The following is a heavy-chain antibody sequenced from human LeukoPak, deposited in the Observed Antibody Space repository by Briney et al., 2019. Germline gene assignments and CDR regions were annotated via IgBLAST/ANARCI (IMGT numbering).Heavy chain of an antibody. J-gene: IGHJ5*02. CDR3: ARGPDCSSTSCYSWFDP. CDR2: INHSGST. D-gene: IGHD2-2*01. V-gene: IGHV4-34*01. Sequence: SETLSLTCAVYGGSFSGYYWSWIRQPPGKGLEWIGEINHSGSTNYNPSLKSRVTISVDTSKNQFSLKLSSVTAADTAVYYCARGPDCSSTSCYSWFDPWSQGTLVTVSS. CDR1: GGSFSGYY.